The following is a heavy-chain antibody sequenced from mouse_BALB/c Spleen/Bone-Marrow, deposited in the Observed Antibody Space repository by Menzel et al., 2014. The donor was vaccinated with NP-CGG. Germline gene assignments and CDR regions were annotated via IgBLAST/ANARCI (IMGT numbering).Heavy chain of an antibody. CDR2: INPESSTI. J-gene: IGHJ2*01. Sequence: EVQLVESGGGLVQPGGSLKLSRAASGFGFRRYWMSWVRQAPGKGLEWIGEINPESSTINYTPSLKDKFIISRDNAKNTLYLQMSKVRSEDTALYYCARLGYYGYFVDWGQGTTLTVSS. D-gene: IGHD2-3*01. CDR1: GFGFRRYW. V-gene: IGHV4-1*02. CDR3: ARLGYYGYFVD.